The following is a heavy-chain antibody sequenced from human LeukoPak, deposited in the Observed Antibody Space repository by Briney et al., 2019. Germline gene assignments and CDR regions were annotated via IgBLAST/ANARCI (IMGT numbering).Heavy chain of an antibody. V-gene: IGHV3-23*01. CDR1: GFTFSDYN. Sequence: GGSLRLSCAASGFTFSDYNMRWIRQAPGKGLEWVSSISVSGTNTYYADSVKGRFTISRDNSKNTLYLQMNSLRAEDTAVYYCAKDRGSLGSRLNWGQGTLVTVSS. J-gene: IGHJ4*02. CDR2: ISVSGTNT. CDR3: AKDRGSLGSRLN. D-gene: IGHD3-10*01.